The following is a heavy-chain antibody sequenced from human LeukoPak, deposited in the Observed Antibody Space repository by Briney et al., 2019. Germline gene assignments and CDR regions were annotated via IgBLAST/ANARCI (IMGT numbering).Heavy chain of an antibody. J-gene: IGHJ6*04. CDR2: IYHSGST. D-gene: IGHD2-2*01. Sequence: PSVTLSLTCAVSGGPISSSNWWSWVRQPPGKGLEWIGEIYHSGSTNYNPSLKSRVTISVDKSKNQFSLKLSSVTAADTAVYYCARDRIVVVPYYYYGMDVWGKGTTVTVSS. CDR1: GGPISSSNW. CDR3: ARDRIVVVPYYYYGMDV. V-gene: IGHV4-4*02.